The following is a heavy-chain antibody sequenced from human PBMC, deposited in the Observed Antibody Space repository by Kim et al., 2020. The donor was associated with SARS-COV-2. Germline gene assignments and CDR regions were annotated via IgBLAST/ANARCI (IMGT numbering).Heavy chain of an antibody. Sequence: ASVKVSCKASGGTFSSYAISWVRQAPGQGLEWMGGIIPIFGTANYAQKFQGRVTITADESTSTAYMELSSLRSEDTAVYYCARSDIVAPFPEKVNEYYFDYWGQGTLVTVSS. D-gene: IGHD5-12*01. CDR2: IIPIFGTA. J-gene: IGHJ4*02. CDR3: ARSDIVAPFPEKVNEYYFDY. CDR1: GGTFSSYA. V-gene: IGHV1-69*13.